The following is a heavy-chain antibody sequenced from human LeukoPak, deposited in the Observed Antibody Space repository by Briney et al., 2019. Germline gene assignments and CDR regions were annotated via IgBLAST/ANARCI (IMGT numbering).Heavy chain of an antibody. J-gene: IGHJ4*02. CDR1: GYTFTSYA. V-gene: IGHV1-3*04. Sequence: ASVKVSCKASGYTFTSYAMNWMRQAPGQRLEWMGWINTVNGNTKYSQRFQGRVTITRDTSASTTYMELNSLRSEDTAVYYCARTPENYGEGLDYWGQGTLVTVSS. CDR3: ARTPENYGEGLDY. CDR2: INTVNGNT. D-gene: IGHD4-17*01.